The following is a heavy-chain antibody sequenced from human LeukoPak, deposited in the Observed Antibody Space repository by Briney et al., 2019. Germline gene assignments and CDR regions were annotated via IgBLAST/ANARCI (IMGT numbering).Heavy chain of an antibody. CDR2: ISGSGGST. CDR3: AKGVDIVVVPAAIGGFDY. J-gene: IGHJ4*02. CDR1: GFTVSSNY. V-gene: IGHV3-23*01. Sequence: GGSLRLSCAASGFTVSSNYMSWVRQAPGKGLEWVSAISGSGGSTYYADSVKGRFTISRDNSKNTLYLQMNSLRAEDTAVYYCAKGVDIVVVPAAIGGFDYWGQGTLVTVSS. D-gene: IGHD2-2*02.